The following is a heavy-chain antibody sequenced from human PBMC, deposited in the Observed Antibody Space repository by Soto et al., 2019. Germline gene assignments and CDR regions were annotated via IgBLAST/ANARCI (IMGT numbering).Heavy chain of an antibody. Sequence: PGGSLRLSCAASGFIFSDYGIHWVRQAPGKGLEWGALIWYDGSKKYYADSVKGRFTVSRDNINSTLYLEMNSLRVEESAVYYCAREGAVAGSQDFWGQGTLVTVSS. J-gene: IGHJ4*02. CDR2: IWYDGSKK. V-gene: IGHV3-33*01. CDR3: AREGAVAGSQDF. CDR1: GFIFSDYG. D-gene: IGHD6-19*01.